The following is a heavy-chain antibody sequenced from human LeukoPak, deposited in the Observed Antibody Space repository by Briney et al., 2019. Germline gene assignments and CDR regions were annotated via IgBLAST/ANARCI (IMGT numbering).Heavy chain of an antibody. CDR1: GFPFSDSW. CDR3: ARGGYSGSYYRFS. CDR2: TSKDGSDT. D-gene: IGHD6-6*01. Sequence: GGPLRLSCAASGFPFSDSWMLCVRQGPGKGPEWLSRTSKDGSDTVYADSAKGRLTASRDNARNTVYLELTNLRPDDTALYYCARGGYSGSYYRFSWGRGTLVTVAS. J-gene: IGHJ4*02. V-gene: IGHV3-74*01.